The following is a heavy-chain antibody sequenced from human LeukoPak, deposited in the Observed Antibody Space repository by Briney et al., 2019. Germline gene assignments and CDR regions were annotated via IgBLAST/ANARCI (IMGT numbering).Heavy chain of an antibody. CDR3: ARGPGGSGSYYDY. V-gene: IGHV3-21*01. CDR1: GFTFSSYS. Sequence: GESLRLSCAASGFTFSSYSMNWVRQPPGKGLEWVSYISSNSRYIYYADSVKDRFTISRDNAKNSLYLQMNSLRTEDAAVYYCARGPGGSGSYYDYWGQGTLVTVSS. CDR2: ISSNSRYI. J-gene: IGHJ4*02. D-gene: IGHD3-10*01.